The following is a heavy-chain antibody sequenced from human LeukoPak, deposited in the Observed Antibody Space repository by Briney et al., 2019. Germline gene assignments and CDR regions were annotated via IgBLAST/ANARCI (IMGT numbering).Heavy chain of an antibody. J-gene: IGHJ4*02. V-gene: IGHV1-2*02. Sequence: ASVKVSCKASGYTFIGYYIHWVRQAPGQGLEWMGWIKPNSGDTTYAQKFQGRVTMTRDTSISTAYMELSRLRSDDTAVFYCAREYNSSSMDYWGQGTLVTVSS. CDR1: GYTFIGYY. CDR2: IKPNSGDT. D-gene: IGHD6-6*01. CDR3: AREYNSSSMDY.